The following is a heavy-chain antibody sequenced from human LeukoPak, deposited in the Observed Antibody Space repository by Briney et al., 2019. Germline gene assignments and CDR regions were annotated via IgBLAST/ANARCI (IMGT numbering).Heavy chain of an antibody. Sequence: SETLSLTCTVSGGSISSYYWGWIRQPPGKGLEWIGYIYYSGSTNYNPSLKSRVTISVDTSKNQFSLKLSSATAADTAVYYCARESGSNYYYYGMDVWGQGTTVTVSS. CDR2: IYYSGST. D-gene: IGHD3-22*01. J-gene: IGHJ6*02. CDR1: GGSISSYY. V-gene: IGHV4-59*01. CDR3: ARESGSNYYYYGMDV.